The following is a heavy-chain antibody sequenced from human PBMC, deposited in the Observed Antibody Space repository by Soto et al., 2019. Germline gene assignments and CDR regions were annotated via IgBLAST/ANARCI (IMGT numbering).Heavy chain of an antibody. J-gene: IGHJ6*02. CDR2: IYPGDSDT. V-gene: IGHV5-51*01. D-gene: IGHD1-26*01. CDR1: GFSFSTYW. CDR3: ARQGGAEVGSTKYYYGMDV. Sequence: PGESLKISCKGSGFSFSTYWIACVRQMPGKGLEWMVIIYPGDSDTRYSPSFQGQVTISADKSISTAYLQWSSLEAPDTAMYYCARQGGAEVGSTKYYYGMDVWGQGTTVNVSS.